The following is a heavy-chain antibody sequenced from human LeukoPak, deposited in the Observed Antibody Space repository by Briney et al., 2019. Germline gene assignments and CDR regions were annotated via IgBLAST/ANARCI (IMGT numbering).Heavy chain of an antibody. V-gene: IGHV3-21*01. J-gene: IGHJ4*02. CDR3: ARARDY. Sequence: GGSLRLSCAASGFTFSSYTMHWIRQAPGKGLEWVSSISGSNSYIFYADSVKGRFTVSRDNAKDSLYLQMNSLRAEDTAVYYCARARDYWGQGTLVTVSS. CDR1: GFTFSSYT. CDR2: ISGSNSYI.